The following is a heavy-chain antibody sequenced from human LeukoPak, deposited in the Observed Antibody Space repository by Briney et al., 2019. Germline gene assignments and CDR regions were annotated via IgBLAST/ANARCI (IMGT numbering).Heavy chain of an antibody. CDR1: GGSISSYH. Sequence: SETLSLTCTVSGGSISSYHWSWIRQPPGKGLEGSGYNYYGGSTTCNPSLKSRVTISLDTSKNQFSLRLTSVTAADTAVYYCARNGGGYSYEAWGQGTLVTVSS. V-gene: IGHV4-59*08. CDR3: ARNGGGYSYEA. D-gene: IGHD5-18*01. CDR2: NYYGGST. J-gene: IGHJ4*02.